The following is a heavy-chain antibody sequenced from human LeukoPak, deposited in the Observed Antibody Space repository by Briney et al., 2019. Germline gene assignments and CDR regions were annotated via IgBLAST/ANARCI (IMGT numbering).Heavy chain of an antibody. CDR3: TANRPCAGGSCAPDY. J-gene: IGHJ4*02. CDR1: GFTFSNGW. Sequence: GGALRLSCAASGFTFSNGWMSWGREALGEGLEWVGRIISKTDGGTTDYAAHVKSRFTISRDDSNNTLYLQMNSLKTEDAAVYYCTANRPCAGGSCAPDYWGQGTLVTVSS. CDR2: IISKTDGGTT. V-gene: IGHV3-15*01. D-gene: IGHD2-15*01.